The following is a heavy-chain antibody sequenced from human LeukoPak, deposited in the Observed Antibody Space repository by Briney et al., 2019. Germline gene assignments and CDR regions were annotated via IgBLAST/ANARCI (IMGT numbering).Heavy chain of an antibody. J-gene: IGHJ4*02. CDR3: ARDYWNRRGLAPIILSYFDN. D-gene: IGHD1-1*01. CDR1: GFTFSNYG. CDR2: RRNDRSNE. V-gene: IGHV3-33*01. Sequence: SGTSLRHSCAASGFTFSNYGIHWVRKPPGKGLEWVAFRRNDRSNEDYADSVKGRFTISRDNYKNTVYLQMNSLRVEDTAMYYCARDYWNRRGLAPIILSYFDNWGQGTLVTVAS.